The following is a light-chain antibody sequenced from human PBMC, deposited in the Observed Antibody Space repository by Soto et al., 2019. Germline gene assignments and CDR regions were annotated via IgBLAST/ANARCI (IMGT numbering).Light chain of an antibody. J-gene: IGKJ3*01. V-gene: IGKV3-20*01. Sequence: EIVLTQSPGNLSLSPGERATLSCRASQSVSSSYLAWYQQIPGQAPRLLIYGASSRATGIPDRFSGSGSGTDFTLTISRLEPEDFAVYYCQQYGSSLFTFGPGTKVDIK. CDR2: GAS. CDR1: QSVSSSY. CDR3: QQYGSSLFT.